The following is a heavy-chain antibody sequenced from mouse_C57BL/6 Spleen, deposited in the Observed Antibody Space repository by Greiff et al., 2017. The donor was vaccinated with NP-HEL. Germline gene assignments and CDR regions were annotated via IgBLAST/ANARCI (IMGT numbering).Heavy chain of an antibody. CDR3: ARVYYYGSSYRFDY. CDR1: GYTFTDYN. CDR2: INPNNGGT. D-gene: IGHD1-1*01. V-gene: IGHV1-22*01. Sequence: EVQLQQSGPELVKPGASVKMSCKASGYTFTDYNMHWVKQSHGKSLEWIGYINPNNGGTSYNQKFKGKATLTVNKSSSTAYMELRSLTSEDSAVYYCARVYYYGSSYRFDYWGQGTTLTVSS. J-gene: IGHJ2*01.